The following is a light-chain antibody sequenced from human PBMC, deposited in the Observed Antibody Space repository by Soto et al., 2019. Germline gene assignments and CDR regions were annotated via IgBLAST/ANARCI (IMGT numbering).Light chain of an antibody. J-gene: IGKJ1*01. CDR1: QSISTH. CDR2: SAS. Sequence: EIVVTQSPATLSVSPGESAALSCGASQSISTHLAWYQQRPGQSPRLLISSASSRVTGFSARFSGSGSGTEFTLTISSLQSEDFAVYHCQQYYVWPPTFGQGTKIEI. CDR3: QQYYVWPPT. V-gene: IGKV3-15*01.